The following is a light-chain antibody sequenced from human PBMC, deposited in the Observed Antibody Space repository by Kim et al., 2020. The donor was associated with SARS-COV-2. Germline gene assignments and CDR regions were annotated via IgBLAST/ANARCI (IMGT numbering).Light chain of an antibody. CDR1: QSINSW. CDR3: QQYNSYCT. Sequence: ESVGDRSTVTCRASQSINSWLAWYQQKPGKAPRLLIYDASTLEGGVPSRFSGSGSGTEFTLTISSLQSDDFATYYCQQYNSYCTFGQGTKVDIK. J-gene: IGKJ1*01. CDR2: DAS. V-gene: IGKV1-5*01.